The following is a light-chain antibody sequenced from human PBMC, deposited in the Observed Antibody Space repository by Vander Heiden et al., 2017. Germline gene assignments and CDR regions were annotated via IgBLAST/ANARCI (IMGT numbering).Light chain of an antibody. V-gene: IGLV1-47*02. CDR2: SNN. CDR1: SSNIGSNY. J-gene: IGLJ3*02. Sequence: SVLTQPPSASGTPGQRVTVSCSGSSSNIGSNYVYWYQHLPGTAPKLLIYSNNQRPSGVADRFSGSKSGTSASLAISGLRSEDEAEYYCAAWDDSLRGPVFGGGTKLTVL. CDR3: AAWDDSLRGPV.